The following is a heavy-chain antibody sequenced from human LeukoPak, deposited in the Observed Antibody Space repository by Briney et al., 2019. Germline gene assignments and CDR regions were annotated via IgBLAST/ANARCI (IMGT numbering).Heavy chain of an antibody. CDR3: AKTLRDLFSSYYYYYMDV. CDR1: GGSFSGYY. D-gene: IGHD3-10*01. V-gene: IGHV4-34*01. Sequence: SETLSLTCAVYGGSFSGYYWSWIRQPPGKGLEWIGEINHSGSTNYNPSLKSRVTISVDTSKNQFSLKLSSVTAADTAVYYCAKTLRDLFSSYYYYYMDVWGKGTTVTVSS. CDR2: INHSGST. J-gene: IGHJ6*03.